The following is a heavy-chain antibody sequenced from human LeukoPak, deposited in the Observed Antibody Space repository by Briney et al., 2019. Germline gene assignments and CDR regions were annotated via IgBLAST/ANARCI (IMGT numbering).Heavy chain of an antibody. D-gene: IGHD2-2*01. CDR2: MNPNSGNT. CDR3: ARGGYCSSTSCYRSYWFDP. Sequence: ASVKVSCKASGYTFTSYDINWVRQATGQGLEWMGWMNPNSGNTGYAQKFQGRVTITRNTSISTAYMELSSLRSEDTAVYYCARGGYCSSTSCYRSYWFDPWGQGTLVTVSS. V-gene: IGHV1-8*03. J-gene: IGHJ5*02. CDR1: GYTFTSYD.